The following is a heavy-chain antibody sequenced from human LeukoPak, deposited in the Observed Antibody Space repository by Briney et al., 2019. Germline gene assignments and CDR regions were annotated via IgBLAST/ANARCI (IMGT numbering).Heavy chain of an antibody. CDR2: MWFDGSNQ. V-gene: IGHV3-33*01. CDR1: GFTFSSYA. CDR3: ASDRHSGRFYTIDY. Sequence: GGSLRLSCAASGFTFSSYAMHWVRQAPGKGLEWVAVMWFDGSNQYQTDSVKGRFTISRDNSKNTLYLQMSSLRADDTAVYYCASDRHSGRFYTIDYWGQGTLVTVSS. D-gene: IGHD1-26*01. J-gene: IGHJ4*02.